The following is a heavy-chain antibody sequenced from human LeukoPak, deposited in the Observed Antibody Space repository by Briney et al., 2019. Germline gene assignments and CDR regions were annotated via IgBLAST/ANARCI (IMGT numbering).Heavy chain of an antibody. J-gene: IGHJ6*04. Sequence: LETLSLTCAVYGGSFSGYYWSWIRQPPGKGLEWIGEINHSGSTNYNPSLKSRVTISVDTSKNQFSLKLSSVTAADTAVYYCARDGVPRGMDVWGKGTTVTVSS. D-gene: IGHD5-24*01. CDR2: INHSGST. V-gene: IGHV4-34*01. CDR3: ARDGVPRGMDV. CDR1: GGSFSGYY.